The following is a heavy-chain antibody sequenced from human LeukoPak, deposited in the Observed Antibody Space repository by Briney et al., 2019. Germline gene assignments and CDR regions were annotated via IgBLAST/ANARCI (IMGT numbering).Heavy chain of an antibody. V-gene: IGHV4-59*01. CDR2: IYYSGST. CDR1: GGSISSYY. J-gene: IGHJ3*02. D-gene: IGHD1-26*01. Sequence: PSETLSLTCTVSGGSISSYYWSWIRQPPGKGLEWIGYIYYSGSTNYNPSLKSRVTISVDTSKNQFSLKLSSVTAADMAVYYCASGALAHDAFDIWGQGTMVTVSS. CDR3: ASGALAHDAFDI.